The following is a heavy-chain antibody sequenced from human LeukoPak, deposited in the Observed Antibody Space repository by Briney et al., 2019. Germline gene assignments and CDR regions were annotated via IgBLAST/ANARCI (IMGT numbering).Heavy chain of an antibody. CDR2: IRSKAYGGTT. Sequence: GGSLRLSCTASGFTFGDYAMSWFRQAPGKGLEGVGFIRSKAYGGTTEYAASVEGRFTISRDDSKSIAYLQMNSLKTEDTAVYYCTRVVGATIFDYWGQGTLVTVSS. V-gene: IGHV3-49*03. CDR1: GFTFGDYA. D-gene: IGHD1-26*01. J-gene: IGHJ4*02. CDR3: TRVVGATIFDY.